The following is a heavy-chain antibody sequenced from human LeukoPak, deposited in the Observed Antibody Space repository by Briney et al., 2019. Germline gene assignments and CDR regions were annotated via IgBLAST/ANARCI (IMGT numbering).Heavy chain of an antibody. CDR2: ISYDGSNK. D-gene: IGHD6-13*01. Sequence: SGRSLRLSCAASGFTFSSYAMHWVRQAPGKGLEWVAVISYDGSNKYYADSVKGRFTISRDNSKNTLYLQMNSLRAEDTAVYYCARDPRIAELARGYYYYYYYMDVWGKGTTVTVSS. CDR3: ARDPRIAELARGYYYYYYYMDV. CDR1: GFTFSSYA. J-gene: IGHJ6*03. V-gene: IGHV3-30-3*01.